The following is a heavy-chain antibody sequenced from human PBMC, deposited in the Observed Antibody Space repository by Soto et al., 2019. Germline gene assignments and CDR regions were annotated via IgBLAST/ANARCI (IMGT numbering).Heavy chain of an antibody. CDR3: AHRIVTNNWFDP. D-gene: IGHD3-22*01. V-gene: IGHV2-5*02. Sequence: SGPTLVNPTQTLTLTCTFSGFSLSTSGVGGGWIRQPPGKALEWLALIYWDDNKRYSPSLKTRLTITEDTSKNQVVLTMTNMDPVDTATYYCAHRIVTNNWFDPWGQGTLVTVSS. CDR1: GFSLSTSGVG. CDR2: IYWDDNK. J-gene: IGHJ5*02.